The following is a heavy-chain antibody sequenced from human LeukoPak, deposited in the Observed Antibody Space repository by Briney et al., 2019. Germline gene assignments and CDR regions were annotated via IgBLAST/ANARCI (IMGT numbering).Heavy chain of an antibody. CDR2: IYPGDSDT. CDR1: GYTFTNYW. J-gene: IGHJ4*02. D-gene: IGHD2/OR15-2a*01. Sequence: GESLQTSCKGSGYTFTNYWIGWVRQLPGKGLEFMGIIYPGDSDTRYSPSFQGQVTISVDKSINTAYLQWSSLKASDSAMYYCARAGYSNRRDGVDYWGQGTLVTVSS. CDR3: ARAGYSNRRDGVDY. V-gene: IGHV5-51*01.